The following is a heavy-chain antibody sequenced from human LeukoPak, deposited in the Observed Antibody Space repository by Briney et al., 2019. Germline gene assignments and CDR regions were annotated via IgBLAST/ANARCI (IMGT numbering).Heavy chain of an antibody. J-gene: IGHJ4*02. D-gene: IGHD3-3*01. V-gene: IGHV3-48*01. CDR1: GFTFSSYS. Sequence: GGSLRLSCAASGFTFSSYSMNWVRQAPGKGLEWVSYISSSGGTIYYADSVKGRFTISRDNAKNSLYLQMNSLRAKDTAVYYCARSRYDVVYFDYWGQGTLVTVSS. CDR2: ISSSGGTI. CDR3: ARSRYDVVYFDY.